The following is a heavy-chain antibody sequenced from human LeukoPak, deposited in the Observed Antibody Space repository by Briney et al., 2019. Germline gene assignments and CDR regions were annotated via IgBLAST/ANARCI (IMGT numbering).Heavy chain of an antibody. CDR1: GFTFSSYW. Sequence: PGGSLRLSCAASGFTFSSYWMSWVRQAPGKGLEWVANIKQDGSEKYYVDSVKGRFTISRDNAKNSLYLQMNSLRAEDTAVYYCARLHYIYYDRDNWFDPWGQGTLVTVSS. D-gene: IGHD3-22*01. CDR3: ARLHYIYYDRDNWFDP. V-gene: IGHV3-7*01. CDR2: IKQDGSEK. J-gene: IGHJ5*02.